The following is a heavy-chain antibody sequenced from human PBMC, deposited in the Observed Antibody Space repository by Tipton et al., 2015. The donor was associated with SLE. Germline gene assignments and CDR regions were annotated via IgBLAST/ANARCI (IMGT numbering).Heavy chain of an antibody. D-gene: IGHD3-16*02. CDR1: GFTVSSYS. CDR2: ISSTSNYI. J-gene: IGHJ4*02. CDR3: ARDPSLGELSHPFDY. Sequence: SLRLSCTASGFTVSSYSMNWVRQAPGKGLEWVSSISSTSNYIYYADSVKGRFTISRDNAKNSLYLQMNSLRAEDTAVYYCARDPSLGELSHPFDYWGQGTLVTVSS. V-gene: IGHV3-21*01.